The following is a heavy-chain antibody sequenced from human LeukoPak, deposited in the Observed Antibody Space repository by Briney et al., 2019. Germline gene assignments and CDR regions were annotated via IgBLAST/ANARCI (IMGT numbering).Heavy chain of an antibody. Sequence: SVKVSCKASGGTFSSYAISWVRQAPGQGLEWMGGIIPIFGTANYAQKFQGRVTITTDESTSTAYMELSSLRSEDTAVYYCASEIKDITMALFDAFDIWGQGTMVTVSS. CDR2: IIPIFGTA. D-gene: IGHD3-10*01. CDR1: GGTFSSYA. CDR3: ASEIKDITMALFDAFDI. J-gene: IGHJ3*02. V-gene: IGHV1-69*05.